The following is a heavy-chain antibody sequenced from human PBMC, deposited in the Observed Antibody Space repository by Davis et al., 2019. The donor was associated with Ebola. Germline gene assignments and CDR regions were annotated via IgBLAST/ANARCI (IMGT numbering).Heavy chain of an antibody. CDR2: INHSGST. D-gene: IGHD3-9*01. V-gene: IGHV4-34*01. Sequence: PSETLSLTCAVYGGSFSGYYWSRIRQPPGKGLEWIGEINHSGSTNYNPSLKSRVTISVDTSKNQFSLKLSSVTAADTAVYYCARVVILTGYYTLTDPYYYYGMDVWGQGTTVTVSS. J-gene: IGHJ6*02. CDR3: ARVVILTGYYTLTDPYYYYGMDV. CDR1: GGSFSGYY.